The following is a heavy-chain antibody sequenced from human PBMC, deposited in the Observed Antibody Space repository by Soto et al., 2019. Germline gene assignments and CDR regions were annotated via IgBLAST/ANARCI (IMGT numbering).Heavy chain of an antibody. D-gene: IGHD3-22*01. J-gene: IGHJ6*02. CDR1: GGSISSSSYY. V-gene: IGHV4-39*01. CDR3: ARQSSSSGYYGTTYYYYGMDV. Sequence: SETLSLTCTVSGGSISSSSYYWGWIRQPPGKGLEWIGSIYYSGSTYYNPSLKSRVTISVDTSKNQFSLKLSSVTAADTAVYYCARQSSSSGYYGTTYYYYGMDVWGQGTTVTVSS. CDR2: IYYSGST.